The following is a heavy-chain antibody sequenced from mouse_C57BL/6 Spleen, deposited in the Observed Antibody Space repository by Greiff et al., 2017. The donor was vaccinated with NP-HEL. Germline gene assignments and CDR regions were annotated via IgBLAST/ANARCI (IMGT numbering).Heavy chain of an antibody. CDR2: IYPVSGCT. V-gene: IGHV1-55*01. Sequence: QVLLKQSGAELAKPGASVKMSCKASAYTFTSYWITWLKPRPGQGLEGIGDIYPVSGCTNYYEKFKSKDKLTVYTFSSTAYMQLSSLTSEDSAVYYCARRWNNYFDYWGQGTTLTVAS. CDR1: AYTFTSYW. CDR3: ARRWNNYFDY. J-gene: IGHJ2*01. D-gene: IGHD1-1*02.